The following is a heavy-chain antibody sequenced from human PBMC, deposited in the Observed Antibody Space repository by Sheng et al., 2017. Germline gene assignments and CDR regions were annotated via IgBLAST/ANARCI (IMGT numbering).Heavy chain of an antibody. V-gene: IGHV4-39*07. CDR1: GGSIRGSSYY. Sequence: QLQLQESGPGLVKPSETLSLTCTVAGGSIRGSSYYWGWIRQPPGKGLEWIGNIFYSGTTHLQLVPHKSSHISVDTSKNQFSLRLKSMTAADTAVYYCSRWYGDPNSWFDPWGQGTLVTVSS. D-gene: IGHD4-17*01. CDR2: IFYSGTT. J-gene: IGHJ5*02. CDR3: SRWYGDPNSWFDP.